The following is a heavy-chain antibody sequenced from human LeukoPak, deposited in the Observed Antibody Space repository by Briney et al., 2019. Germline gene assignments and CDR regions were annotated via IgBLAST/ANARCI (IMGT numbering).Heavy chain of an antibody. D-gene: IGHD1-26*01. CDR2: ISNDGSTT. Sequence: PGGSLRLSCTASGFTFSSYWMHWVRQAPGKGQMWVSRISNDGSTTSYADSVKGRFTISRDNAKNTMYLQMNSLRAEDTAVYYCARPTYSGSYYWFDYWGQGTLVTVSS. CDR1: GFTFSSYW. J-gene: IGHJ4*02. CDR3: ARPTYSGSYYWFDY. V-gene: IGHV3-74*01.